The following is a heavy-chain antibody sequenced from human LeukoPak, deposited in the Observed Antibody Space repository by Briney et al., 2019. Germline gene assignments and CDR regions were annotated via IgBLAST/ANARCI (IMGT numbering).Heavy chain of an antibody. D-gene: IGHD2-2*01. J-gene: IGHJ5*02. V-gene: IGHV4-39*07. CDR2: IYYSGST. Sequence: SETLSLTCTVSGGSISSSSYYWGWIRQPPGKGLEWIGSIYYSGSTYYSPSLKSRVTISVDTSKNQFSLKLSSVTAADTAVYYCARDPGNQLLGRFDPWGQGTLVTVSS. CDR1: GGSISSSSYY. CDR3: ARDPGNQLLGRFDP.